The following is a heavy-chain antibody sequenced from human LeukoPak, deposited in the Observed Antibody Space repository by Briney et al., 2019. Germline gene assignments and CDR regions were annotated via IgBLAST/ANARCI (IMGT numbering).Heavy chain of an antibody. CDR2: ISYDGSNK. CDR1: GFTFSSYG. Sequence: PGRSLRLSCAASGFTFSSYGMHWVRQAPGKGLEWVAVISYDGSNKYYADSVKGRFTISRDNSKNTLYLQMNSLRAEDKAVYYCARDRRSNWFDPWGQGTLVTVSS. J-gene: IGHJ5*02. V-gene: IGHV3-30*03. CDR3: ARDRRSNWFDP.